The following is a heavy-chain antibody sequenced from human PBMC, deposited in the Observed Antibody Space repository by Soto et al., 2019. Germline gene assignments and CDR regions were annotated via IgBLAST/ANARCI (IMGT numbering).Heavy chain of an antibody. CDR2: IYYSGST. CDR1: GGSISSYY. CDR3: ARGGHYDFWSGYYTGDAFDI. J-gene: IGHJ3*02. Sequence: SETLSLSCTVSGGSISSYYWSWIRPPLGKGLDWIGYIYYSGSTNYNPSLKSRVTISVDTSKNQFSLKLSSVTAADTAVYYCARGGHYDFWSGYYTGDAFDIWGQGTMVTVSS. V-gene: IGHV4-59*01. D-gene: IGHD3-3*01.